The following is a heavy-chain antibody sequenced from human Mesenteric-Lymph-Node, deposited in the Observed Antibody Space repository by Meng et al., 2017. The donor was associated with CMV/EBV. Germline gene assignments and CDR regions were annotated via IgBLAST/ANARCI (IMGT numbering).Heavy chain of an antibody. V-gene: IGHV1-8*01. D-gene: IGHD3-22*01. J-gene: IGHJ3*02. CDR2: INPNSGGT. CDR1: GYTFTSYD. CDR3: ARGANRANSSGYWDSAFDI. Sequence: ASVKVSCKASGYTFTSYDINWVRQATGQGLEWMGWINPNSGGTNYAQKFQGRVTMTRDTSTSTVYMELSSLRSEDTAVYYCARGANRANSSGYWDSAFDIWGQGTMVTVSS.